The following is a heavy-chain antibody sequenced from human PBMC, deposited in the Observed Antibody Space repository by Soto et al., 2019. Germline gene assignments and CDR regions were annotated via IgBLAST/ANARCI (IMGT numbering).Heavy chain of an antibody. CDR3: ARDSPPVDY. Sequence: GASVKVSCKASGYTFTSYGISWLRQVPGQGLEWMGWISTFKGDTHYAQKFQGRVTMTTDTSTSTAYIELRSLISDDTAVYYCARDSPPVDYWGQGTLVTVSS. CDR2: ISTFKGDT. CDR1: GYTFTSYG. J-gene: IGHJ4*02. V-gene: IGHV1-18*01.